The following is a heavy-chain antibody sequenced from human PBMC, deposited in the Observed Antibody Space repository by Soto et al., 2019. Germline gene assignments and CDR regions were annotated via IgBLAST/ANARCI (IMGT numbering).Heavy chain of an antibody. CDR1: GFTFSIYW. CDR2: MKFDGSTT. Sequence: EVQVVESGGGLVQPGGSLRLSCVASGFTFSIYWMHWVRQAPGTGLVWVSRMKFDGSTTSYADSVKGRFTISRDNAKNTVYLQMNSLRAEDTGVYYCARGLRNYCGVDVWGQGTTVTVSS. D-gene: IGHD4-17*01. V-gene: IGHV3-74*01. J-gene: IGHJ6*02. CDR3: ARGLRNYCGVDV.